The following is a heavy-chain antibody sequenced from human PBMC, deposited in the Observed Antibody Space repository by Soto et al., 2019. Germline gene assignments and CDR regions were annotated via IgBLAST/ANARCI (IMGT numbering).Heavy chain of an antibody. D-gene: IGHD4-4*01. CDR2: INADNGDT. J-gene: IGHJ4*02. CDR3: ARELQGLYYFDF. V-gene: IGHV1-3*01. Sequence: PSVKVSCKTSGYSFTSYAMHWVRQAPGQRLEWLGWINADNGDTKYSQKFSGRVTITRDTSAKTACVELSSLRPDDTAMYYCARELQGLYYFDFWGQGTLVTVSS. CDR1: GYSFTSYA.